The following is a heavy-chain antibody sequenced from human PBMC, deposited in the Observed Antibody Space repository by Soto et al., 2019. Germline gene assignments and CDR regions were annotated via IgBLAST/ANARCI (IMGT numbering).Heavy chain of an antibody. CDR3: ARDQSCDRTYYYGIDV. V-gene: IGHV1-18*01. Sequence: QVHLVQSGTEVKKPGASVKVSCKTSGYSFTSYGIGWVRQAPGQGLEWMGWISPFNGNTYYAQKVQGRVTLTTDTSTNTVYMELRSLRSDDTAVYYCARDQSCDRTYYYGIDVWGQGTTVTVSS. J-gene: IGHJ6*02. CDR2: ISPFNGNT. CDR1: GYSFTSYG.